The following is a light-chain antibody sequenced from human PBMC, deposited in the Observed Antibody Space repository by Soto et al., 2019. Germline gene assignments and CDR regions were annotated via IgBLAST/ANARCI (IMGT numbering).Light chain of an antibody. Sequence: DIQMTQSPSSLSASVGDRVTITCRASQSISSYLNWYQQKPGKAPKLLIYAASSLQSGVPSRFSGSGSGTDFTLTISSLQPEDFATYYCQQSYSTPLTFGGGPKVDI. CDR1: QSISSY. CDR3: QQSYSTPLT. V-gene: IGKV1-39*01. CDR2: AAS. J-gene: IGKJ4*01.